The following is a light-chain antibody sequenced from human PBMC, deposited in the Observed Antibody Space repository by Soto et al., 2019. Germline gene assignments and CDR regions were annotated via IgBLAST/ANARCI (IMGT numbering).Light chain of an antibody. Sequence: DIQMTQSPSSLSASVGDRVTITCRASQGISNYIAWYQQKPGKAPKLLIYAASTLQSEVPSRFSGSGSGTDFTLTINRLQPEDVATYSCQKYSSVPLFGPGTKVDIK. CDR1: QGISNY. J-gene: IGKJ3*01. V-gene: IGKV1-27*01. CDR3: QKYSSVPL. CDR2: AAS.